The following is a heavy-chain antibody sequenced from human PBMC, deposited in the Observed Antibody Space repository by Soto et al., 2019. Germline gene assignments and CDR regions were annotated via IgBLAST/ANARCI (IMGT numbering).Heavy chain of an antibody. Sequence: PSETLSLTCTVSGGSISSYYWSWIRQPPGKGLECIWYIYYSGSTNYNPSLKSRVTISVDASKNQFSLKLSSVTAADTPVYYCARVTYYYDSSGYYYDAFDIWGQGTMVTVSS. V-gene: IGHV4-59*01. CDR2: IYYSGST. J-gene: IGHJ3*02. D-gene: IGHD3-22*01. CDR3: ARVTYYYDSSGYYYDAFDI. CDR1: GGSISSYY.